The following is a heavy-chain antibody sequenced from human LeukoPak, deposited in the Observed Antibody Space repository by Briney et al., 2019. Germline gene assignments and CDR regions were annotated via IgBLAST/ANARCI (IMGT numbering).Heavy chain of an antibody. CDR1: GGSISSHY. CDR3: ARGLRITMIDRIPEDY. D-gene: IGHD3-22*01. V-gene: IGHV4-59*11. Sequence: SETLSLTCTVSGGSISSHYWSWIRQPPGKGLEWIGYIYYSGSSKYNPSLKSRVTISVDTSKNQFSLKLSSVTAADTAVYYCARGLRITMIDRIPEDYWGQGTLVTVSS. J-gene: IGHJ4*02. CDR2: IYYSGSS.